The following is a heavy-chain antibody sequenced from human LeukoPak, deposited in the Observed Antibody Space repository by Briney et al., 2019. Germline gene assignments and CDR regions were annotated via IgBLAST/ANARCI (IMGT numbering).Heavy chain of an antibody. CDR2: IYYSGST. CDR3: ARVPDYGDYYFDY. V-gene: IGHV4-31*03. J-gene: IGHJ4*02. D-gene: IGHD4-17*01. CDR1: GGSISSGGYY. Sequence: PSETLSLTCTVSGGSISSGGYYWSWIRQHPGKGLEWIGYIYYSGSTYYNPSLKSRVTISVDTSKNQFSLKLSSVTAADMAVYYCARVPDYGDYYFDYWGQGTLVTVSS.